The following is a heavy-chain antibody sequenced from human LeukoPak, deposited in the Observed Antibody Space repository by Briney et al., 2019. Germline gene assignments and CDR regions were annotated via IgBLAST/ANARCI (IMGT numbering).Heavy chain of an antibody. J-gene: IGHJ4*02. V-gene: IGHV3-72*01. D-gene: IGHD2-2*01. CDR2: TRNKANGYTT. CDR3: ARGYCSSTSCRSAPDY. Sequence: QPGGSLRLSCAASGFTFSDYYMDWVRQAPGKGLEWVGRTRNKANGYTTYYAASVKGRFTISRDDSKNSVYLHMNSLKTEDTAVYYCARGYCSSTSCRSAPDYWGQGTLVTISS. CDR1: GFTFSDYY.